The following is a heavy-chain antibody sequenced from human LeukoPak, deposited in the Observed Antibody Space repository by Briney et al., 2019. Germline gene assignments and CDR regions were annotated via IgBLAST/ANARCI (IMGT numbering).Heavy chain of an antibody. J-gene: IGHJ6*02. V-gene: IGHV3-23*01. Sequence: PGGSLRLSCAASGFTFSSYAMNWVRQAPGKGLEWVSAISGDGGSTYYIDSVKGRFTISRDNSKNTVYLEMSGLRAEDTAVYYCAKRSRRLTIVRGVPREDVWGQGTTVTVSS. CDR2: ISGDGGST. CDR1: GFTFSSYA. CDR3: AKRSRRLTIVRGVPREDV. D-gene: IGHD3-10*01.